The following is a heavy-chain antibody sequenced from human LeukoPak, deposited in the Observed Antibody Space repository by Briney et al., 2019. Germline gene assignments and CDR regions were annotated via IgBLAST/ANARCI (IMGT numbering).Heavy chain of an antibody. CDR3: AKSPHDSGHSYLPVVDY. D-gene: IGHD4-17*01. Sequence: PGGSLRLSCAASGFTVSSKYMSWVRQAPGKGLEWVSVIYAGGRTYYADSVKGRFTISRDNSNNTLYLQMNSLRAEDTAVYYCAKSPHDSGHSYLPVVDYWGQGVLVTVSS. CDR2: IYAGGRT. V-gene: IGHV3-53*01. CDR1: GFTVSSKY. J-gene: IGHJ4*02.